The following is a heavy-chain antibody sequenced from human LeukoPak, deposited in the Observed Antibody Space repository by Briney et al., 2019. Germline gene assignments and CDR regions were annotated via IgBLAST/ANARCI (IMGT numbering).Heavy chain of an antibody. CDR2: IYHSGST. D-gene: IGHD5-18*01. Sequence: PSETLSLTCAVSGGSISSSNWWSWVRPPPGKGLEWIGEIYHSGSTNYNPSLKSRVTISVDKSKNQFSLKLSSVTAADTAVYYCARFGRGGYSYGSPDYYMDVWGKGTTVTISS. J-gene: IGHJ6*03. CDR1: GGSISSSNW. V-gene: IGHV4-4*02. CDR3: ARFGRGGYSYGSPDYYMDV.